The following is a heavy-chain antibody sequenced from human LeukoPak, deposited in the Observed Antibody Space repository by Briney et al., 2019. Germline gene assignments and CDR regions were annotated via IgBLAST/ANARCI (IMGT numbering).Heavy chain of an antibody. D-gene: IGHD5-18*01. V-gene: IGHV4-34*01. J-gene: IGHJ4*02. CDR2: INHSGST. Sequence: SETLSLTCAVYGGSFSGYYWSRIRQPPGKGLEWIGEINHSGSTNYNPSLKSRVTISVDTSKNQFSLKLSAVTAADTAVYYCATLRSSYGAFDYWGQGTLVTVSS. CDR1: GGSFSGYY. CDR3: ATLRSSYGAFDY.